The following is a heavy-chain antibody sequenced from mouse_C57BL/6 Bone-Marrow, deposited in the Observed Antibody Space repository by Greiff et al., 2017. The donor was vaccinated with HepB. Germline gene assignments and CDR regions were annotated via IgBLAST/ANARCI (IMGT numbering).Heavy chain of an antibody. CDR1: GFTFSDAW. J-gene: IGHJ1*03. Sequence: EVKVEESGGGLVQPGGSMKLSCAASGFTFSDAWMDWVRQSPEKGLEWVAEIRNKANNHATYYAESVKGRFTISRDDSKSSVYLQMNSLRAEDTGIYYCTRDYGSSCWYFDVWGTGTTVTVSS. CDR3: TRDYGSSCWYFDV. V-gene: IGHV6-6*01. CDR2: IRNKANNHAT. D-gene: IGHD1-1*01.